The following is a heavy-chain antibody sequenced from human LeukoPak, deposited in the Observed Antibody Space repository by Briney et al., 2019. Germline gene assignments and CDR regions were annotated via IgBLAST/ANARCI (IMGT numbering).Heavy chain of an antibody. D-gene: IGHD1-1*01. J-gene: IGHJ4*02. Sequence: GGSLRLSCAASGFTFSSYWMSWVRQAPGKGLEWVANIKQDGSEKYYVDSVKGRFTISRDNAKNSLYLQMNSPRAEDTAVYYCARDIATTPFFSDYWGQGTLVAVSS. CDR2: IKQDGSEK. CDR1: GFTFSSYW. CDR3: ARDIATTPFFSDY. V-gene: IGHV3-7*03.